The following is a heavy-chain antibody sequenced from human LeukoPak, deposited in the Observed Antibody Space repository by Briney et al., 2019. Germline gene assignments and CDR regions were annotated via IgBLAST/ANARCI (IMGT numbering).Heavy chain of an antibody. D-gene: IGHD2-2*01. Sequence: ASVKVSCKASGYTFTSYDINWVQQAPGKGLEWMGLVDPEDGETIYAEKFQGRVTITADTSTDTAYMELSSLRSEDTAVYYCALGEPAARSFDPWGQGTLVTVSS. CDR1: GYTFTSYD. V-gene: IGHV1-69-2*01. CDR2: VDPEDGET. CDR3: ALGEPAARSFDP. J-gene: IGHJ5*02.